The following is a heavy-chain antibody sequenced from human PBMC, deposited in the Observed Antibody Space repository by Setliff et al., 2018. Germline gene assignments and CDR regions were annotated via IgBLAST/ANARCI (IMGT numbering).Heavy chain of an antibody. CDR2: IYYSGST. CDR1: GGSISSSSYY. CDR3: ARHGRLGSSWYGGSGYYYYYMDV. J-gene: IGHJ6*03. D-gene: IGHD6-13*01. Sequence: PSETLSLTCTVSGGSISSSSYYWGWIRQPPGKGLEWIGSIYYSGSTYYNPSLKSRVTISVDTSKNQLSLKLSSVTAADTAVYYCARHGRLGSSWYGGSGYYYYYMDVWGKGTTVTVSS. V-gene: IGHV4-39*01.